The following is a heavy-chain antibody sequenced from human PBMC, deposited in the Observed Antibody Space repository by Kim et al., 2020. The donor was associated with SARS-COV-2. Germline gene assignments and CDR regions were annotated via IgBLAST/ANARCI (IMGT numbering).Heavy chain of an antibody. Sequence: SETLSLTCTVSGGSISSSSYYWGWIRQPPGKGLEWIGSIYYSGSTYYNPSLKSRVTISVDTSKNQFSLKLSSVTAADTAVYYSLAYCGGDCFDYYYGMDVWGQGTTVTVSS. CDR3: LAYCGGDCFDYYYGMDV. CDR2: IYYSGST. J-gene: IGHJ6*02. CDR1: GGSISSSSYY. V-gene: IGHV4-39*07. D-gene: IGHD2-21*02.